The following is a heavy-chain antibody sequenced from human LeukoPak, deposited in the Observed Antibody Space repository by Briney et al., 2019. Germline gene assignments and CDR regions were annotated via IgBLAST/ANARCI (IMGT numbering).Heavy chain of an antibody. CDR2: IYSSGST. Sequence: SETLSLTCTVSGGSINNYYWNWIRQPPGQGLEWIGFIYSSGSTNYNPSLKSPVAISIDTSKNHFSLKTSSVTAADTAVYYCARGGSSSWRIGYYFDYWGQGTLVTVSS. CDR1: GGSINNYY. CDR3: ARGGSSSWRIGYYFDY. V-gene: IGHV4-59*01. D-gene: IGHD6-13*01. J-gene: IGHJ4*02.